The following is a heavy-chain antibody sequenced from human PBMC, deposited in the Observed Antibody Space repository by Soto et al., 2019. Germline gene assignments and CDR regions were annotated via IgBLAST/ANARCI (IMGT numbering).Heavy chain of an antibody. CDR1: GFTFSSYS. J-gene: IGHJ4*02. CDR3: AKDPYGDYVYYFDY. V-gene: IGHV3-48*01. CDR2: ISSSSSTI. Sequence: GGSLRLSCAASGFTFSSYSMNWVRQAPGKGLEWVSYISSSSSTIYYADSVKGRFTISRGNAKNSLYLQMNSLRAEDTAVYYCAKDPYGDYVYYFDYWGQGILVTVSS. D-gene: IGHD4-17*01.